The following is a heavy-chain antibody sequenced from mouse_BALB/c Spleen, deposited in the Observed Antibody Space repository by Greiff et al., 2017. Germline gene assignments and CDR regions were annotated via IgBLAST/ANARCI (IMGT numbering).Heavy chain of an antibody. CDR1: GYTFTSYW. CDR2: INPSTGYT. Sequence: QVQLKESGAELAKPGASVKMSCKASGYTFTSYWMHWVKQRPGQGLEWIGYINPSTGYTEYNQKFKDKATLTADKSSSTAYMQLSSLTSEDSAVYYCAREGPGFAYWGQGTLVTVSA. V-gene: IGHV1-7*01. J-gene: IGHJ3*01. CDR3: AREGPGFAY.